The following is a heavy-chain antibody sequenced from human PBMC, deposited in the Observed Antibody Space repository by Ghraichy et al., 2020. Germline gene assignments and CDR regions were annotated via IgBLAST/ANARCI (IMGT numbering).Heavy chain of an antibody. CDR1: GFTFSSFW. J-gene: IGHJ4*02. Sequence: GGSLRLSCAASGFTFSSFWIHWVRQAPGKGLVWVSGINTYGTNLRSADFVKGRFTISRDNAENTMYLQINSLRAEDTAIYYCARGSGYYYFDYWGRGTLVTVSS. CDR3: ARGSGYYYFDY. V-gene: IGHV3-74*01. D-gene: IGHD5-12*01. CDR2: INTYGTNL.